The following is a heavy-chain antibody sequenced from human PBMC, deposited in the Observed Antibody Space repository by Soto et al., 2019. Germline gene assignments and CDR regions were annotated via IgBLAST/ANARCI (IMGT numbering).Heavy chain of an antibody. CDR2: ISGSGGST. Sequence: EVQLLESGGGLVQPGGSLRLSCAASGFTFSSYAMSWVRQAPGKGLEWVSAISGSGGSTYYADSVKGRFTISRDNSKNTLYLQMNSLRAEDTAVYYCANRLGEWEYYFDYWGQGTLVTVSS. CDR3: ANRLGEWEYYFDY. J-gene: IGHJ4*02. V-gene: IGHV3-23*01. D-gene: IGHD3-16*01. CDR1: GFTFSSYA.